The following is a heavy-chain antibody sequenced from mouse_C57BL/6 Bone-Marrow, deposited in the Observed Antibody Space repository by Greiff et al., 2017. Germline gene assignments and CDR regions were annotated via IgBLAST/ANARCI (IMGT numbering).Heavy chain of an antibody. CDR1: GYSITSCYF. V-gene: IGHV3-6*01. J-gene: IGHJ3*01. Sequence: DVQLQESGPGLVKPSQSLSLTCSVTGYSITSCYFSNWLRQFPGNKLEWMGYISYDGSNNYNPSLKNRISITRDTSKNQFFLKLNSVTTEDAATYYCASLWADWGQGTLVTVSA. CDR3: ASLWAD. CDR2: ISYDGSN. D-gene: IGHD6-1*01.